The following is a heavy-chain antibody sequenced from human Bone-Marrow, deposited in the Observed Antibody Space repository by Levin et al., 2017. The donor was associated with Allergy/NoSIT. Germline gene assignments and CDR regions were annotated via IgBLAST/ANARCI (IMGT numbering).Heavy chain of an antibody. Sequence: GESLKISYAASGFSVSNHFLNWVRQVPGKGLEWVSLIYSGGSTHYADSVKGRFTISRDNSRNTLYLQMNSLRVEDTAVYYCARDGQGHSSSPYWGQGTLVTVSS. J-gene: IGHJ4*02. CDR1: GFSVSNHF. CDR2: IYSGGST. D-gene: IGHD6-6*01. CDR3: ARDGQGHSSSPY. V-gene: IGHV3-66*01.